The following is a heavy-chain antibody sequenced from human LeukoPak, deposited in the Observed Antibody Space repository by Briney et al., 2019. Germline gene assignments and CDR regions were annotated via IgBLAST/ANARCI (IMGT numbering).Heavy chain of an antibody. CDR2: INHSGST. Sequence: SETLSLTCAVYGGSFRGYYWSWIRQPPGKGLEWIGEINHSGSTNYNPSLKSRVTISVDTSKNQFSLKLSSVTAADTAVYYCARGQTFYYYYGMDVWGQGTTVTVSS. D-gene: IGHD3-16*01. CDR3: ARGQTFYYYYGMDV. V-gene: IGHV4-34*01. CDR1: GGSFRGYY. J-gene: IGHJ6*02.